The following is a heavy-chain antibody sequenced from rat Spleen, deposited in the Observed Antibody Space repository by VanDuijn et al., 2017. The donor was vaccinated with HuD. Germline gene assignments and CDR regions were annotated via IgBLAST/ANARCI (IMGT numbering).Heavy chain of an antibody. Sequence: QVQLRESGPGLVQPTQTLSLTCTVSGFSLTDDGVHWIRQPPGKGLEWMGIIYYDGDTYYNSALKSRLSISRDTSKSQVFLKMNSLQTEDTATYFCIRESLPGFNSHWFLYWGQGTLVTVSS. CDR1: GFSLTDDG. J-gene: IGHJ3*01. CDR3: IRESLPGFNSHWFLY. V-gene: IGHV2S30*01. CDR2: IYYDGDT. D-gene: IGHD1-4*01.